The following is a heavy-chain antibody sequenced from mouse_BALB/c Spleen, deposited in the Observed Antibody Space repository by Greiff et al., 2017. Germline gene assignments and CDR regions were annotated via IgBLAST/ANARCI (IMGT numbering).Heavy chain of an antibody. D-gene: IGHD2-2*01. Sequence: DVKLVESGPGLVKPSQSLSLTCSVTGYSITSGYYWNWIRQFPGNKLEWMGYISYDGSNNYNPSLKNRISITRDTSKNQFFLKLNSVTTEDTAKYYCARVGGYDDWYFGVWGAGTTVTVSS. V-gene: IGHV3-6*02. CDR3: ARVGGYDDWYFGV. CDR2: ISYDGSN. J-gene: IGHJ1*01. CDR1: GYSITSGYY.